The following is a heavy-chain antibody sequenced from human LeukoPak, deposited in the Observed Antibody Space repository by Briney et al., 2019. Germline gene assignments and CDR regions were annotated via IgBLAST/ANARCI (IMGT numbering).Heavy chain of an antibody. CDR3: ARRFDTSGYFQN. J-gene: IGHJ1*01. D-gene: IGHD3-22*01. CDR1: GSSFTSYW. V-gene: IGHV5-51*01. CDR2: IYPGDSDT. Sequence: GGSLEISCKGSGSSFTSYWIGWVRQLPGKGLEWMGIIYPGDSDTRYSPSFQGQVTISADKSISTAYLQWSSLKASDTAMYYCARRFDTSGYFQNWGQGTLVTVSS.